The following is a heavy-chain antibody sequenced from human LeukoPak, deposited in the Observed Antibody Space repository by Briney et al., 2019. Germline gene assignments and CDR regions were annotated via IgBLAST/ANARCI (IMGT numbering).Heavy chain of an antibody. J-gene: IGHJ6*02. Sequence: ASVKVSCKASGGTFSSYAISWVRQAPGQGLEWMGWINTNTGNPTYAQGFTGRFVFSLDTSVSTAYLQISSLKAEDTAVYYCARDDVSAMGLRDWGMDVWGQGTTVTVSS. CDR3: ARDDVSAMGLRDWGMDV. CDR2: INTNTGNP. D-gene: IGHD5-18*01. V-gene: IGHV7-4-1*02. CDR1: GGTFSSYA.